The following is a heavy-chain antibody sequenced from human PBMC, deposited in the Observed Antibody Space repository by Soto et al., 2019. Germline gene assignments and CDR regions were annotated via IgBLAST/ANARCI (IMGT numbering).Heavy chain of an antibody. CDR2: ISNDGSRQ. CDR1: GFNFSTSG. V-gene: IGHV3-30*18. D-gene: IGHD5-12*01. CDR3: AKEGKLYDLDV. J-gene: IGHJ6*02. Sequence: GGSLRLSCAASGFNFSTSGMDWVRQVPGKGLEWVAVISNDGSRQYYAESVKGRFTISRDNSKNTLYLQMNSLRAEDTAVYYCAKEGKLYDLDVWGQGTTVTVSS.